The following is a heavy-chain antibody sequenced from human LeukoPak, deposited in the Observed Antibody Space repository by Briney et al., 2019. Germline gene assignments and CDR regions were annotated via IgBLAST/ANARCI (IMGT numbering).Heavy chain of an antibody. V-gene: IGHV1-46*01. Sequence: ASVKVSCKASGYTFTSYYMHWVRQAPGQGLEWMGIINPSGGSTSYAQKFQGRVTMTRDTSTSTVYMELSSLRSEDTAEYYCARDGITYYYDSSGYFKLSERVHFDYWGQGTLVTVSS. J-gene: IGHJ4*02. D-gene: IGHD3-22*01. CDR1: GYTFTSYY. CDR3: ARDGITYYYDSSGYFKLSERVHFDY. CDR2: INPSGGST.